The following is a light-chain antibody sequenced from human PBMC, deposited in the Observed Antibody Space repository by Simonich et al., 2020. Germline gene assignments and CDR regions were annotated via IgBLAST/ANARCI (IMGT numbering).Light chain of an antibody. CDR2: EVS. Sequence: DILMTQTPLSLSVTSGQPASISCKSSQSLLHSDGNTYLYWYLQKPGQSPQLLIYEVSNLFSGVPDRFSGSGSGTDFTLKISRVEAEDVGVYYCMQSIQLPHTFGQGTKLEIK. CDR3: MQSIQLPHT. CDR1: QSLLHSDGNTY. V-gene: IGKV2D-29*02. J-gene: IGKJ2*01.